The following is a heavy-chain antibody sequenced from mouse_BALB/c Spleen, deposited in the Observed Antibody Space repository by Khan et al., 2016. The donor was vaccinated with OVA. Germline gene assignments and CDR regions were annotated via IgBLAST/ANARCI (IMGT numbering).Heavy chain of an antibody. CDR2: ISYSGST. Sequence: VQLKESGPGLVKPSQSLSLTCTVTGYSITSDYAWNWIRQFPGNKLEWMGYISYSGSTSYNPSLKSRISIPRDTSKNQFFLQLNSVTTEDTATYYCARSIMANWGQGTTLTVSS. CDR1: GYSITSDYA. CDR3: ARSIMAN. V-gene: IGHV3-2*02. J-gene: IGHJ2*01.